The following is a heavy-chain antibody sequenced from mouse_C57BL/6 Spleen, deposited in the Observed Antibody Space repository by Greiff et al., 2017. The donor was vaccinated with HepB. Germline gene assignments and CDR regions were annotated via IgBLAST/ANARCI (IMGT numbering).Heavy chain of an antibody. J-gene: IGHJ2*01. D-gene: IGHD2-4*01. Sequence: VQLKESGPGLVKPSQSLSLTCSVTGYSITSGYYWNWIRQFPGNKLEWMGYISYDGSNNYNPSLKNRISITRDTSKNQFFLKLNSVTTEDTATYYCAREDYDGVDYWGQGTTLTVSS. CDR1: GYSITSGYY. CDR3: AREDYDGVDY. V-gene: IGHV3-6*01. CDR2: ISYDGSN.